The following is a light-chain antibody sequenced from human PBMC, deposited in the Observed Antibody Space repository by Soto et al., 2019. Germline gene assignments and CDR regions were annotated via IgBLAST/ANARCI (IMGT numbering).Light chain of an antibody. CDR2: EVS. CDR1: SSDIGGYKY. Sequence: QSALTQPASVSGSPGQSITISCTGTSSDIGGYKYVSWYQQHPGKAPKLMIYEVSNRTSGVSNRFSGSKSGNTASLTISGLQAEDEADYYCSSYTSRSTLVFGTGTKLSGL. CDR3: SSYTSRSTLV. J-gene: IGLJ1*01. V-gene: IGLV2-14*01.